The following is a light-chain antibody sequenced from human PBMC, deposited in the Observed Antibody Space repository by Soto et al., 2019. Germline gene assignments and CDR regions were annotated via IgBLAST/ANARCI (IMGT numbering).Light chain of an antibody. Sequence: EVVLTQSPGTLSLSPGERATLSCRASQSVTSNYLAWYQQKPGQAPRLLIYGASSRATGVPDRFSGSGSGADFTLTISGLEPEDFAVYYCQQYGTSPRTFGHGTKVDIK. J-gene: IGKJ1*01. V-gene: IGKV3-20*01. CDR3: QQYGTSPRT. CDR2: GAS. CDR1: QSVTSNY.